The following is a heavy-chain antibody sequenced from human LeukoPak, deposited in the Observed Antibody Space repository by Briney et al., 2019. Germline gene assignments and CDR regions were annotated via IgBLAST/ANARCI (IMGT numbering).Heavy chain of an antibody. CDR1: GFTFSNYA. V-gene: IGHV3-23*01. CDR3: ARSLRVRGVPDYMDV. J-gene: IGHJ6*03. CDR2: ISGSGGST. Sequence: GGSLRLSCAASGFTFSNYAMTWVRQAPGKGLEWVSAISGSGGSTYYADSVKGRFTISGDNSKNTLYLQMNNLRVDDMAVYYCARSLRVRGVPDYMDVWGKGTTVTVYS. D-gene: IGHD3-10*01.